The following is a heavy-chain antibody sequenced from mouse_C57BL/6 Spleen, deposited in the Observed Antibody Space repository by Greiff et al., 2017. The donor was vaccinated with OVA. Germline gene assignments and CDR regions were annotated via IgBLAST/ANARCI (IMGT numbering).Heavy chain of an antibody. V-gene: IGHV1-9*01. D-gene: IGHD1-1*01. CDR1: GYTFTGYW. CDR3: GRSLRAQFAY. Sequence: VQLQQSGAELMKPGASVKLSCKATGYTFTGYWIEWVKQRPGHGLEWIGVILPGSGSTNYNEKFKGKATFTADTSSNTAYMQLSSLTTEDSAVYYCGRSLRAQFAYWGQGTLVTVSA. J-gene: IGHJ3*01. CDR2: ILPGSGST.